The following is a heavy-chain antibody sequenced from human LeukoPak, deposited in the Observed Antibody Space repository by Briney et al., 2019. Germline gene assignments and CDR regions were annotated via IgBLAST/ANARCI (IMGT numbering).Heavy chain of an antibody. D-gene: IGHD6-19*01. Sequence: PGGSLRLSCAASGFTFSYFAMTWVRQAPGKGLEWVSGITGSGGSTYYAVSVKGRFTISRDNSKNTLHLQMNSLRAEDTAVYFCAKRSSGWELDYWGQGNLVTVSS. CDR1: GFTFSYFA. V-gene: IGHV3-23*01. CDR2: ITGSGGST. J-gene: IGHJ4*02. CDR3: AKRSSGWELDY.